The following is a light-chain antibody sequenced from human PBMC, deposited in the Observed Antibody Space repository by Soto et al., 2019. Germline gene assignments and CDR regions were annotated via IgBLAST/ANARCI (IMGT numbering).Light chain of an antibody. CDR1: TSDFGDYNY. V-gene: IGLV2-14*01. CDR2: EVN. J-gene: IGLJ1*01. Sequence: QSALTQPASVSGSSGQSITISCTTATSDFGDYNYVSWYQQHPGEAPKLMIYEVNNRPSGVSNRFSGSKSGNTASLTISGXXXXXXXXYYXSSYTSSSTLYVFGTGTKLTVL. CDR3: SSYTSSSTLYV.